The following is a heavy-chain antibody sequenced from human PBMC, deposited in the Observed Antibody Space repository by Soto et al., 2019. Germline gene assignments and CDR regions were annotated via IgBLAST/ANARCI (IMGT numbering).Heavy chain of an antibody. CDR3: ARADYYDSSGFYYDC. Sequence: QVQLVQSGAEVKKPGASVKVSCKASGYIFTNHYIHWVRQAPGQGLEWMGIINPSGGSTNYLQKVQGRNTRTRDTSTSTVYMELSSLRSEDTAVYFCARADYYDSSGFYYDCWGQGSLVTVSS. CDR1: GYIFTNHY. J-gene: IGHJ4*02. D-gene: IGHD3-22*01. V-gene: IGHV1-46*01. CDR2: INPSGGST.